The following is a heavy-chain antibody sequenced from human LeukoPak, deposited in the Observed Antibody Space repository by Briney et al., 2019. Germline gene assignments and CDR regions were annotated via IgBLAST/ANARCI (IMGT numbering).Heavy chain of an antibody. J-gene: IGHJ4*02. Sequence: ASVKVSCKASGGTFSSYTISWVRQAPGQGLEWMGRIIPILGIANYAQKFQGRVTITADKSTSTAYMELSSLRSEDTAVYYCARGSCSGGSCYSDYWGQGTLVTVSS. CDR2: IIPILGIA. V-gene: IGHV1-69*02. D-gene: IGHD2-15*01. CDR3: ARGSCSGGSCYSDY. CDR1: GGTFSSYT.